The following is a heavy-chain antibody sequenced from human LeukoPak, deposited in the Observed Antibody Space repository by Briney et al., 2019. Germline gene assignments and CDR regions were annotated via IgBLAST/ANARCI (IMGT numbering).Heavy chain of an antibody. Sequence: ASVKVSRKASGYTFNNYDINWVRQATGQGLEWLGYMNPNSGNTDYAQKFQGRVTITINTSISTAYMELTSLRSEDSAMYYCAREGLDPWGQGTLVTVSS. CDR2: MNPNSGNT. V-gene: IGHV1-8*03. CDR3: AREGLDP. J-gene: IGHJ5*02. CDR1: GYTFNNYD.